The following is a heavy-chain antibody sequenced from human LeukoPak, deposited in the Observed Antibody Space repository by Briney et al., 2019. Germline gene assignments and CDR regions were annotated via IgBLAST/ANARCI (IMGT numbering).Heavy chain of an antibody. CDR2: IKTDGSEK. D-gene: IGHD3-10*01. J-gene: IGHJ3*02. Sequence: GGSLRLSCAASGFTFSAYWMTWVRQAPGKGLEWVANIKTDGSEKYYVDSVKGRLTISRDNARDSLSLQMNSLRVEDTAVYYYARPGLGSGSYGAFDIWGKGTLVAVSS. CDR1: GFTFSAYW. CDR3: ARPGLGSGSYGAFDI. V-gene: IGHV3-7*01.